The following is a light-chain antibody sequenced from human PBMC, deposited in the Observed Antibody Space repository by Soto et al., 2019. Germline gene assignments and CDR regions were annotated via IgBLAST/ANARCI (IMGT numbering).Light chain of an antibody. J-gene: IGKJ1*01. CDR2: DAS. CDR1: QDISND. V-gene: IGKV1-17*01. CDR3: QQYNSYPCT. Sequence: DIQMTQSPSSLSASVGDRVTITCRASQDISNDLVWYQQKPGKAPKLLIFDASTLQSGVPSRFSGSGSGTEFTLTISSLQPEDFATYYCQQYNSYPCTFGQGTKVEIK.